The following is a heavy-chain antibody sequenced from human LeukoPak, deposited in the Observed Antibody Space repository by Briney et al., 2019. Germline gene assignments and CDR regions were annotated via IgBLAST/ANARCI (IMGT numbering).Heavy chain of an antibody. J-gene: IGHJ4*02. D-gene: IGHD6-13*01. Sequence: SETLSLTCAVYGGSISGYYWTWIRQPPGKGLEWIGEVNESGSTNYNPSLKSRVTISVDTSKNQFSLKLSSVTAADTAVYYCARDGPNRYSSSWLDYWGQGTLVTVSS. CDR2: VNESGST. CDR1: GGSISGYY. V-gene: IGHV4-34*01. CDR3: ARDGPNRYSSSWLDY.